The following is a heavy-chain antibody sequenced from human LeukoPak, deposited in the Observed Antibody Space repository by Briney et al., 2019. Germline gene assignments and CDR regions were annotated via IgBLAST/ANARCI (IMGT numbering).Heavy chain of an antibody. Sequence: SGPTPVKPTQTLTLTCIFSGFSLSSGGVGVGWCRQPPGKDLEGLGLIYWDDDKRYSPSLESRLTITKDTSKNQLVLTMTNIVPVDTPTYYCAHSGGHYYYVWGSYRYISYFDYWGQGTLVTVSS. D-gene: IGHD3-16*02. V-gene: IGHV2-5*02. CDR2: IYWDDDK. J-gene: IGHJ4*02. CDR3: AHSGGHYYYVWGSYRYISYFDY. CDR1: GFSLSSGGVG.